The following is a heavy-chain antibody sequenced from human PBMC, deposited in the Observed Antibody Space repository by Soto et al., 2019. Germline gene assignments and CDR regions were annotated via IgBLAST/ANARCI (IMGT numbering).Heavy chain of an antibody. Sequence: EVQLVESGGGLVKPGGSLRLSCAASGFTFSNAWMNWVRQAPGKGLEWVGRIKSKTDGGTTDYAAPVKGRFTISRDDSKNTLYLQMNSLKTEHTAVYYCTTDMVDFWSGYSETWGQGTLVTVSS. CDR2: IKSKTDGGTT. CDR1: GFTFSNAW. CDR3: TTDMVDFWSGYSET. J-gene: IGHJ4*02. V-gene: IGHV3-15*07. D-gene: IGHD3-3*01.